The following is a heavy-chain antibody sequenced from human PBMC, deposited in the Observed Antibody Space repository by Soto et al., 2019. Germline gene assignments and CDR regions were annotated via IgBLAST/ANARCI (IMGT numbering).Heavy chain of an antibody. CDR1: GGSISSSSYY. D-gene: IGHD6-13*01. CDR2: IYYSGST. V-gene: IGHV4-39*01. J-gene: IGHJ4*02. CDR3: ARPRSIAAAGDFDY. Sequence: SETLSLTCTVSGGSISSSSYYWGWIRQPPGKGLEWIGSIYYSGSTYYNPSLKSRVTISVDTSKNQFSLKLSSVTAADTAVYYCARPRSIAAAGDFDYWGQGTLVTVSS.